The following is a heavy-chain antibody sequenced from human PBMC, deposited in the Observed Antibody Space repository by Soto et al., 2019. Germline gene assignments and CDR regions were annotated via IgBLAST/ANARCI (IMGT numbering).Heavy chain of an antibody. J-gene: IGHJ4*02. Sequence: QVQLQESGPGLVKPSETLSLTCTVSGGSISSYYWSWIRQPPGKGLEWIGYIYYSGSTNYNPSLKSRVTISVDTSKNQCSLKLSSVTAADTAVYYCAREGCSSTSCTAPNWGQGTLVTVSS. CDR1: GGSISSYY. D-gene: IGHD2-2*01. CDR3: AREGCSSTSCTAPN. V-gene: IGHV4-59*01. CDR2: IYYSGST.